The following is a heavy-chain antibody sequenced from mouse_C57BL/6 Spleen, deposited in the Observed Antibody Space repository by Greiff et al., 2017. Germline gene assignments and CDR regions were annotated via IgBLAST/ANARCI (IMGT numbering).Heavy chain of an antibody. Sequence: QVQLKESGAELARPGASVKMSCKASGYTFTSYTMHWVKQRPGQGLEWIGYINPSSGYTKYNQKFKDKATLTADKSSSTAYMQLSSLTSEDSAVYYCARENYGGDFDYWGQGTTLTVSS. V-gene: IGHV1-4*01. CDR2: INPSSGYT. CDR1: GYTFTSYT. D-gene: IGHD1-1*02. CDR3: ARENYGGDFDY. J-gene: IGHJ2*01.